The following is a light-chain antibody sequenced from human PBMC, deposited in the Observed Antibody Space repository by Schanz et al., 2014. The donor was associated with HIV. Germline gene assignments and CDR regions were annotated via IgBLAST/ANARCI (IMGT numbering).Light chain of an antibody. J-gene: IGKJ4*01. CDR1: QSINPW. CDR2: KAS. V-gene: IGKV1-5*03. Sequence: DTQMTQSPSTVSASVGDRVTITCRASQSINPWLAWYQQKPGKAPKLLIHKASSLESGVPSRFSGSGSGTEFTLTISSLQPEDFATYYCQQPNSYPLTFGGGTKVEIK. CDR3: QQPNSYPLT.